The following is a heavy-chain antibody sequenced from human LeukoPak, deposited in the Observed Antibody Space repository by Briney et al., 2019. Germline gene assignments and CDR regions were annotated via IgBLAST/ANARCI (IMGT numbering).Heavy chain of an antibody. CDR1: GFTFSSYA. J-gene: IGHJ3*02. Sequence: GGSLRLSCTASGFTFSSYAMSWVRQAPGKGLEWVSVISGSGDNTYYADSVKGRFTISRDNSKTTLYLQMNSLRAEDTAVYYCAKDKMYSDFWSGHDAFDIWGQGTMVTVSS. CDR3: AKDKMYSDFWSGHDAFDI. V-gene: IGHV3-23*01. D-gene: IGHD3-3*01. CDR2: ISGSGDNT.